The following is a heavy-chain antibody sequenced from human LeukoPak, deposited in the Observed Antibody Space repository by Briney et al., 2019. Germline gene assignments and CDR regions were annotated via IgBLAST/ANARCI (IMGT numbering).Heavy chain of an antibody. J-gene: IGHJ6*03. V-gene: IGHV3-21*01. CDR2: ISSSSSYI. CDR1: GFTFSSYS. D-gene: IGHD2-21*01. CDR3: ARDAQGGYGGDYYYVDV. Sequence: GGSLRLSCAASGFTFSSYSMNWVRQAPGKGLEWVSSISSSSSYIYYADSVKGRFTISRDNAKNSLYLQMNSLRAEDTAVYYCARDAQGGYGGDYYYVDVWGKGTTVTVSS.